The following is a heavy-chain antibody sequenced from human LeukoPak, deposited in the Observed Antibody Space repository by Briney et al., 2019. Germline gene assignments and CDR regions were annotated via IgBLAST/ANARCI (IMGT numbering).Heavy chain of an antibody. Sequence: SVKVSCKASGGTFSSYAISWVRQAPGQGLEWMGRIIPIFGTANYAQKFQGRVTITTDESTSTAYMELSSLRSEDTAVYYCARGGLGYCSSTSCLGYDAFDIWGQGTMVTVSS. CDR2: IIPIFGTA. CDR1: GGTFSSYA. D-gene: IGHD2-2*01. J-gene: IGHJ3*02. V-gene: IGHV1-69*05. CDR3: ARGGLGYCSSTSCLGYDAFDI.